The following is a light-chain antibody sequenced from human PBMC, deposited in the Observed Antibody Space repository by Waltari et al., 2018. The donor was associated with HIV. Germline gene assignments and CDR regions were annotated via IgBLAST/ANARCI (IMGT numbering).Light chain of an antibody. CDR3: QQYFLTPFT. CDR2: EAP. CDR1: QDIDDD. V-gene: IGKV5-2*01. Sequence: ETTLTQSPAFMSATPGDKVNISCKASQDIDDDRNWYQQKPGEAAIFIIQEAPTLVPGFPPRFSGSGSGTDFALTISSLQAEDVAVYYCQQYFLTPFTFGGGTKVEIK. J-gene: IGKJ4*01.